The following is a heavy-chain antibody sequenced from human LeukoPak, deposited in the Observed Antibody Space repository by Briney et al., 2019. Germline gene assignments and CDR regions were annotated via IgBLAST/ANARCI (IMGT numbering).Heavy chain of an antibody. D-gene: IGHD4-23*01. CDR3: AKDGGVVTRTYFFDY. CDR1: GFTFDDYA. Sequence: PGGSLRLSCAASGFTFDDYAMHWVRQAPGKGLEWVSGISWNSGSIGYADSVKGRFTISRDNAKNSLYLQMNSLRAEDTALYYCAKDGGVVTRTYFFDYWGQGTLVTVSS. V-gene: IGHV3-9*01. CDR2: ISWNSGSI. J-gene: IGHJ4*02.